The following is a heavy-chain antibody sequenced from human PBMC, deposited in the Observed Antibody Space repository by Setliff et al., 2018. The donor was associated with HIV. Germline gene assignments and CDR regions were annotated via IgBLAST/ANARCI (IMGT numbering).Heavy chain of an antibody. Sequence: GASVKVSCKASGYSFSNYAMNWVRQAPGQGLEWMGWININTGNPTYAQGFTGRFVFSLDTSVSTAYLQTSSLKAEDTAVYYCARESDDGNFLGWFDPWGQGTLVTVSS. V-gene: IGHV7-4-1*02. CDR1: GYSFSNYA. J-gene: IGHJ5*02. CDR3: ARESDDGNFLGWFDP. D-gene: IGHD1-26*01. CDR2: ININTGNP.